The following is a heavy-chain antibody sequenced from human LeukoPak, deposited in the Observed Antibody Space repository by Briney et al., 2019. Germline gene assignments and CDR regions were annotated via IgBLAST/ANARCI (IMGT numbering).Heavy chain of an antibody. CDR2: IIPIFGTA. D-gene: IGHD2-2*01. CDR3: ARSQYCSSTSCRYYYYYMDV. CDR1: GGTFSSYA. Sequence: GASVKVSCKASGGTFSSYAISWVRQAPGQGLEWMGGIIPIFGTANYAQKFQGRVTITADESTSTAYMELSSLRSEDTAVYYCARSQYCSSTSCRYYYYYMDVWGKGTTVTVSS. V-gene: IGHV1-69*13. J-gene: IGHJ6*03.